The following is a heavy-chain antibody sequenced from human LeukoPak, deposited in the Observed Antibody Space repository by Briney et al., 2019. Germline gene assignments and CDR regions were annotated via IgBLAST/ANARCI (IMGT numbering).Heavy chain of an antibody. CDR2: LGYAGGNE. CDR3: ARDQPGTYTLSST. CDR1: GFSFSTYG. V-gene: IGHV3-30*03. D-gene: IGHD6-19*01. Sequence: GGSLRLSCAASGFSFSTYGMHWVRQAPGKGLEWVAVLGYAGGNEYYADSVKGRFTISRDNSKNTLYLQMNSLRGEDTAVYYCARDQPGTYTLSSTWGQGTLVTVSS. J-gene: IGHJ5*02.